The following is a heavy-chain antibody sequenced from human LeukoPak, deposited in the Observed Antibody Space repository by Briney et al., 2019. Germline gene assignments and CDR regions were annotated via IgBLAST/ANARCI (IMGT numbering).Heavy chain of an antibody. CDR3: ARRSWSGYYLA. CDR1: GGSFSGYY. CDR2: INHSGST. V-gene: IGHV4-34*01. Sequence: SETLSLTCAVYGGSFSGYYWSWIRQPPGKGLEWIGEINHSGSTNYNPSLKSRVTISVDMSKNQFSLKLSSVTAADTAVYYCARRSWSGYYLAWGQGTLVTVSS. J-gene: IGHJ5*02. D-gene: IGHD3-3*01.